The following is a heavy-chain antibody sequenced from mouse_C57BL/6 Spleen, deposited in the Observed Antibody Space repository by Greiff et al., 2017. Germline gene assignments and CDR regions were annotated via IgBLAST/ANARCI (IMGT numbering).Heavy chain of an antibody. CDR1: GYTFTSYW. J-gene: IGHJ3*01. D-gene: IGHD1-1*01. V-gene: IGHV1-55*01. CDR2: IYPGGGST. CDR3: ARPDYYGSSYDIAAFAY. Sequence: QVQLQQPGAELVKPGASVKMSCKASGYTFTSYWITWVKQRPGQGLEWIGDIYPGGGSTNYNEKFKGKATLTVDTSSSTAYMQLSSLTSEDSAVYDCARPDYYGSSYDIAAFAYWGQGTLVTVSA.